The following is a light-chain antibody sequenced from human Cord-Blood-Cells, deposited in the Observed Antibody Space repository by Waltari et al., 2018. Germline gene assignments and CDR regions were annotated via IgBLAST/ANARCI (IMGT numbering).Light chain of an antibody. CDR2: AAS. CDR3: QQSYSTPRT. J-gene: IGKJ1*01. CDR1: QSISSY. Sequence: DIQTPHSPSSLSAPVGDRVTITCRASQSISSYLNWYQQKPGKAPKLLIYAASSLQSGVPSRFSGSGSGTDFTLTISSLQPEDFATYYCQQSYSTPRTFGQGTKVEIK. V-gene: IGKV1-39*01.